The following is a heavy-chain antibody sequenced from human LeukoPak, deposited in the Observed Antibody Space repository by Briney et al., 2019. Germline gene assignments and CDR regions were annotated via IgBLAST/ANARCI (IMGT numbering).Heavy chain of an antibody. CDR2: INPSGGST. D-gene: IGHD2-2*02. V-gene: IGHV1-46*01. CDR1: GYTFTSYY. CDR3: ARDFGYCSSTSCYTRDY. Sequence: GASVKVSCKASGYTFTSYYMHWVRQAPGQGLEWMGIINPSGGSTSYAQKFQGRVTMTRDTSTSTVYMELSSLRSEDTAVYYCARDFGYCSSTSCYTRDYWGQGTLVTVSS. J-gene: IGHJ4*02.